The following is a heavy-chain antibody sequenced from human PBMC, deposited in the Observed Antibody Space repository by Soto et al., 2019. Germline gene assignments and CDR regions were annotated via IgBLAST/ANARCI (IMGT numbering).Heavy chain of an antibody. CDR3: ARELVPTILLLSCFDQ. V-gene: IGHV4-61*08. J-gene: IGHJ4*02. CDR1: GGSVSSGGFY. D-gene: IGHD2-21*01. CDR2: ISKSGSS. Sequence: QVQLQESGSGLVKPSETLSLICTVAGGSVSSGGFYWSWIRQPPGKGLEWIGYISKSGSSSYNHPLKMRFSISIDMSKSQFSLRLTSVTAADTAGYYCARELVPTILLLSCFDQWGRGTLVTVSS.